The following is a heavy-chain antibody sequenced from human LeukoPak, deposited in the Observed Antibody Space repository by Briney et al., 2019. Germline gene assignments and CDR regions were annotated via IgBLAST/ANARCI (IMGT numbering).Heavy chain of an antibody. Sequence: GGSLRLSCAASGFTFSTYAMSWVRQAPGKGLEWVSVISGSGNSAYYADSVKGRFSISRDNSMTALYLQMNSLRAEDTAVYYCAKDRAGARFDYWGQGTLVTVSS. D-gene: IGHD1-26*01. J-gene: IGHJ4*02. CDR1: GFTFSTYA. CDR3: AKDRAGARFDY. CDR2: ISGSGNSA. V-gene: IGHV3-23*01.